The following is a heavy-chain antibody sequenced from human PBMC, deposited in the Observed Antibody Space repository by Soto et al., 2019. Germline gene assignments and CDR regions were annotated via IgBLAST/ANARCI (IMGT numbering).Heavy chain of an antibody. CDR2: IYSGGST. CDR1: GFTVSSNY. CDR3: ARVGWFGELLLVY. J-gene: IGHJ4*02. D-gene: IGHD3-10*01. V-gene: IGHV3-66*01. Sequence: EVQLVESGGGLVQPGGSLRLSCAASGFTVSSNYMSWVRQAPGKGLEWVSVIYSGGSTYYADSVKGRFTISRDNSKNTLYLQMNSLRAEDTAVYDCARVGWFGELLLVYWGQGTLVTVSS.